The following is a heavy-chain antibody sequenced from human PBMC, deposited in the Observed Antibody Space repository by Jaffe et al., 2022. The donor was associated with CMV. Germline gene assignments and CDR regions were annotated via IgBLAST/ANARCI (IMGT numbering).Heavy chain of an antibody. J-gene: IGHJ3*02. CDR2: IYYSGST. CDR3: ARESNYDSSGYYYPILDAFDI. D-gene: IGHD3-22*01. CDR1: GGSISSYY. V-gene: IGHV4-59*01. Sequence: QVQLQESGPGLVKPSETLSLTCTVSGGSISSYYWSWIRQPPGKGLEWIGYIYYSGSTNYNPSLKSRVTISVDTSKNQFSLKLSSVTAADTAVYYCARESNYDSSGYYYPILDAFDIWGQGTMVTVSS.